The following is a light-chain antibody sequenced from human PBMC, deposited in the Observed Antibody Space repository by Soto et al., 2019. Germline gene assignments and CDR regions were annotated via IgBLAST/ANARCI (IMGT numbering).Light chain of an antibody. Sequence: QSVLTQPPSASGTPGQRVTMSCSGSGSNIGPNYVYWFQQFPGTAPKLLIYNNDQRPSGVPDRFSGSKSGTSASLDISGLRSEDEADYYCAASDDSLSGRVFGGGTKVTVL. V-gene: IGLV1-47*02. CDR3: AASDDSLSGRV. CDR1: GSNIGPNY. CDR2: NND. J-gene: IGLJ3*02.